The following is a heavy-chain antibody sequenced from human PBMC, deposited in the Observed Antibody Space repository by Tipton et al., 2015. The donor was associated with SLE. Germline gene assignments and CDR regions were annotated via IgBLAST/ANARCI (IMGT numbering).Heavy chain of an antibody. CDR2: IYHSGNT. CDR1: GASISSSDW. D-gene: IGHD1-14*01. Sequence: TLSLTCAVSGASISSSDWWSWVRQPPGKGLEWIGEIYHSGNTNYNPSVKSRVTISVDRSKNQFSLKLTSVTAADTAVYFCARSIYRMQLFDTWGQGSLVTVSS. V-gene: IGHV4-4*01. J-gene: IGHJ4*02. CDR3: ARSIYRMQLFDT.